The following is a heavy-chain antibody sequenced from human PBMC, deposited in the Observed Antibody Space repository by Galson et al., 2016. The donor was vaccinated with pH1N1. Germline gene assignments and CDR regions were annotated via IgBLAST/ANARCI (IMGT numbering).Heavy chain of an antibody. J-gene: IGHJ6*03. CDR3: ARSHFYYNSYMDV. V-gene: IGHV1-69*05. Sequence: SVKVSCKASESIFNKYAISWVRQAPGQGLEWMGGIIAVFKTTNYAQKFQGRVTITTDESTSIVYMELRSLRSEDTAIYYCARSHFYYNSYMDVWGKGTTVTASS. CDR2: IIAVFKTT. CDR1: ESIFNKYA.